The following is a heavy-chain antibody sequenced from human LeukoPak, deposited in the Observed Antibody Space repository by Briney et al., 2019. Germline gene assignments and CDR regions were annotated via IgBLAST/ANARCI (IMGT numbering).Heavy chain of an antibody. V-gene: IGHV3-74*01. Sequence: PGGSLRLSCAASGFTFSNYWKHWVRQAPGKGLVWVSRLDTDGSDTSYADSVKGRFTISRDNAKNTLYLQMNNLRAEDTAMYYCARDRYPAAREFDYWGQGTLVTVSS. CDR3: ARDRYPAAREFDY. CDR1: GFTFSNYW. J-gene: IGHJ4*02. CDR2: LDTDGSDT. D-gene: IGHD2-2*01.